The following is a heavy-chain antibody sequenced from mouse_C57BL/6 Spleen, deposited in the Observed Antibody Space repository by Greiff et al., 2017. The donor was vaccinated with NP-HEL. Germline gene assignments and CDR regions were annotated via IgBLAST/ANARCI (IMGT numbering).Heavy chain of an antibody. J-gene: IGHJ4*01. Sequence: EVMLVESGGDLVKPGGSLKLSCAASGFTFSSYGMSWVRQTPDKRLEWVATISSGGSYTYYPDSVKGRFTIARDNAKNTLYLQMSSLKSEDTAMYYCARGGNYAMDYWGQGTSVTVSS. V-gene: IGHV5-6*02. CDR3: ARGGNYAMDY. CDR1: GFTFSSYG. CDR2: ISSGGSYT.